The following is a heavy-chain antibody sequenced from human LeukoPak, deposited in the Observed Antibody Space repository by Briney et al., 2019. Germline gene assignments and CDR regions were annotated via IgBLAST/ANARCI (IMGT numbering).Heavy chain of an antibody. J-gene: IGHJ4*02. CDR3: TRGGQWLGLGYHFDY. D-gene: IGHD6-19*01. V-gene: IGHV3-73*01. CDR2: IRSKANSYAT. CDR1: GFTFSGSA. Sequence: GGSLRLSCAASGFTFSGSAMHWVRQASGKGLEWVGRIRSKANSYATAYAASVKGRFTISRDDSKNTTYLQMNSLKTEDTAVYYCTRGGQWLGLGYHFDYWGQGTLVTVSS.